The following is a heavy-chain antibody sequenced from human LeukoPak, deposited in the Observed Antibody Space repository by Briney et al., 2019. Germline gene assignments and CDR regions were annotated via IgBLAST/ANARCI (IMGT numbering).Heavy chain of an antibody. J-gene: IGHJ4*02. V-gene: IGHV1-2*06. CDR1: GYTVTGYD. CDR2: INSKSGGA. Sequence: GASLKVSCKPAGYTVTGYDMHWIRQAPGQGLEWMGRINSKSGGANYAQKVQGRVTRTRDTAISTAYMELSRLRSDDTAVYYCASLPTGTTGPFDYWGQGTLVTVSS. D-gene: IGHD1-7*01. CDR3: ASLPTGTTGPFDY.